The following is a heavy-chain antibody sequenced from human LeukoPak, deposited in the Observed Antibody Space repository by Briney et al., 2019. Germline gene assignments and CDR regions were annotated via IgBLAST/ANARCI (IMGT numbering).Heavy chain of an antibody. CDR3: ARDLGATGWYTFDY. CDR2: TYYRSKWYY. CDR1: GDSVSSINGA. D-gene: IGHD6-19*01. Sequence: TSQTLSLTCAISGDSVSSINGAWNWIRQSPSRGLGWLRRTYYRSKWYYDYAVSVQGRITINPDTSKNQFSLQLNSVTPDDTAVYYCARDLGATGWYTFDYWGQGTLVTVSS. V-gene: IGHV6-1*01. J-gene: IGHJ4*02.